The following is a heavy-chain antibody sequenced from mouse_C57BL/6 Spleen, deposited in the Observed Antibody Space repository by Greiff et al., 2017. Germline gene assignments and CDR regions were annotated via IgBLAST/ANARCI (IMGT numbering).Heavy chain of an antibody. CDR1: GFTFSSYG. Sequence: EVQRVESGGDLVKPGGSLKLSCAASGFTFSSYGMSWVRQTPDKRLEWVATISSGGSYTYYPDSVKGRFTISRDNAKNTLYLQMSSLKSEDTAMYYCASFTTVVADFDYWGQGTTLTVSS. V-gene: IGHV5-6*01. CDR2: ISSGGSYT. D-gene: IGHD1-1*01. J-gene: IGHJ2*01. CDR3: ASFTTVVADFDY.